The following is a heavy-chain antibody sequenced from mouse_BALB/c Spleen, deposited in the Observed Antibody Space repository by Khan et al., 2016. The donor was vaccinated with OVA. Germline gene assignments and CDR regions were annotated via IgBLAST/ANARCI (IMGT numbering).Heavy chain of an antibody. CDR2: IWSAGST. V-gene: IGHV2-2*02. Sequence: QVQLKESGPGLVQPSQSLSITCTVSGFSLTNYSVHWVRQSPGKGLEWLGVIWSAGSTDYNAAFISRLTIRKDNSRSQVFFKMNSLQPNDTALYYCARRGYDYGRGALFAYWGQGTLVTGSA. CDR1: GFSLTNYS. J-gene: IGHJ3*01. D-gene: IGHD2-4*01. CDR3: ARRGYDYGRGALFAY.